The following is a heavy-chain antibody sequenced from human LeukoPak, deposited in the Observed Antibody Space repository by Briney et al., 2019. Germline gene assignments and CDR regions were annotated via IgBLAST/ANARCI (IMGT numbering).Heavy chain of an antibody. Sequence: GESLKIPCKGSGYSFTSYWIGWVRQMPGKGLEWMGIIYPGDSDTRYNPSFQGQVTISADKSINTAYLQWSSLKASDTAMYYCARHVLAAAGTEAFDYWGQGTLVTVSS. D-gene: IGHD6-13*01. CDR3: ARHVLAAAGTEAFDY. V-gene: IGHV5-51*01. CDR1: GYSFTSYW. J-gene: IGHJ4*02. CDR2: IYPGDSDT.